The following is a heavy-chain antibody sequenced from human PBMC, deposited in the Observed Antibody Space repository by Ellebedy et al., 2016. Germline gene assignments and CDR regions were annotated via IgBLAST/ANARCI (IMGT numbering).Heavy chain of an antibody. CDR3: AKHETDGDYYFDL. J-gene: IGHJ2*01. D-gene: IGHD2-21*01. CDR1: GFTFKTYA. Sequence: GESLKISXAASGFTFKTYAMSWVRQAPGEGLEWVSTLSGSGPKTYYADSVQGRFTISRDHSKSTLYLQMNSLRAEDTAVYYCAKHETDGDYYFDLWGRGTLVTVSS. CDR2: LSGSGPKT. V-gene: IGHV3-23*01.